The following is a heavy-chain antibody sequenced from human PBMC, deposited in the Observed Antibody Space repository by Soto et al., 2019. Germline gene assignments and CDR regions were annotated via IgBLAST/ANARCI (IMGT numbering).Heavy chain of an antibody. CDR1: GGSISSGDW. V-gene: IGHV4-4*02. CDR2: IFHSGTT. J-gene: IGHJ4*02. D-gene: IGHD2-21*02. CDR3: ARTLYCGGDCFSFDY. Sequence: QVQLQESGPGLVRPSGTLSLTCAVSGGSISSGDWWSWVRQPPGERLEWIGEIFHSGTTNYNPSLKSRVTISVDKSKNQFSLKLSSVTAADTAVYYCARTLYCGGDCFSFDYWGQGTPGHRLL.